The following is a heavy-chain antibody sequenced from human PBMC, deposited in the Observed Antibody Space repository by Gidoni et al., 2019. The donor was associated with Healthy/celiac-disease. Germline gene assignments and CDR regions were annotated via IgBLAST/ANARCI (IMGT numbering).Heavy chain of an antibody. V-gene: IGHV3-49*04. Sequence: EVQLVESGGGLVQPGRSLRLSCTASVFTFGDYAMSWVRQAPGKGLEWVGFIRSKAYGGTTEYAASVKGRFTISRDDSKSIAYLQMNSLKTEDTAVYYCTRDSGSGDYWGQGTLVTVSS. D-gene: IGHD1-26*01. CDR1: VFTFGDYA. CDR2: IRSKAYGGTT. J-gene: IGHJ4*02. CDR3: TRDSGSGDY.